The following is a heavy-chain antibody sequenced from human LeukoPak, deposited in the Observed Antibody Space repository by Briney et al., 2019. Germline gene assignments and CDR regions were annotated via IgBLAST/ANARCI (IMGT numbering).Heavy chain of an antibody. Sequence: KPSETLSLTCTVSGGSISSSVYYWGWIRHPPGKGLEWIGSIYYRGSTYYNQALQSRVTISVDTSKNQFSLRLSSVTAADTAVYFCARNSRVGGRLTFGVYADYWGQGTLVTVSS. V-gene: IGHV4-39*01. J-gene: IGHJ4*02. CDR3: ARNSRVGGRLTFGVYADY. CDR1: GGSISSSVYY. D-gene: IGHD3-16*01. CDR2: IYYRGST.